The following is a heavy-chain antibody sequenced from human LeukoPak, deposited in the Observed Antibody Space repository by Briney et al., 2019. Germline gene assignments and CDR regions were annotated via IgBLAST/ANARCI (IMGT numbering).Heavy chain of an antibody. V-gene: IGHV3-53*01. CDR1: GFTVSSNY. CDR3: AREAIAAAGIRAGY. CDR2: IYSGGST. Sequence: PGGSLRLSCAAAGFTVSSNYMSWVRQAPGKGLEWVSVIYSGGSTYYADSVKGRFTISRDNSKNTLYLQMNSLRAEDTAVYYCAREAIAAAGIRAGYWGQGTLVNVSS. D-gene: IGHD6-13*01. J-gene: IGHJ4*02.